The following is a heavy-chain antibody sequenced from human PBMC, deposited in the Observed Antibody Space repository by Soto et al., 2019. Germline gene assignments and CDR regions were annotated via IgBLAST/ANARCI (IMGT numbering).Heavy chain of an antibody. CDR2: ISGSGGST. J-gene: IGHJ3*02. CDR1: GFTFSSYA. D-gene: IGHD2-15*01. CDR3: AKDRYCSGGSCYPAAFDI. V-gene: IGHV3-23*01. Sequence: GGSLSLSCAASGFTFSSYAMSWVRQAPGKGLEWVSAISGSGGSTYYADSVKGRFTISRDNSKNTLYLQMNSLRAEDTAVYYCAKDRYCSGGSCYPAAFDIWGQGTMVTVSS.